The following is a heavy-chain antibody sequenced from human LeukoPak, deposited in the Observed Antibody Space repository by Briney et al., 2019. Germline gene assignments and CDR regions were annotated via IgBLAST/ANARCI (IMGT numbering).Heavy chain of an antibody. CDR1: GFTFSSCS. CDR2: ISANGGST. J-gene: IGHJ4*02. D-gene: IGHD2-2*01. Sequence: PGGSLRLSCAASGFTFSSCSMNWVRQAPGKGLEWVSAISANGGSTYYADSVKGRFTISRDNSKNTLYLQMNSLRAEDTAVYYCAKGSSTTCPCYRDYWGQGTLVTVSS. CDR3: AKGSSTTCPCYRDY. V-gene: IGHV3-23*01.